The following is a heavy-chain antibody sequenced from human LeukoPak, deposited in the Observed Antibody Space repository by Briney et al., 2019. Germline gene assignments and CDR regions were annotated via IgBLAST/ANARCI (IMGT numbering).Heavy chain of an antibody. Sequence: GGSLRLSCAASGFTFSSYAMSWVRQAPGKGLEWVSAISGSGGSTYYADSVKGRFTISRDNSKNTLYLQMNSLRAEDTAVYYCAKDAHYYDSSGYYCDYWGQGTLVTVSS. CDR1: GFTFSSYA. D-gene: IGHD3-22*01. CDR2: ISGSGGST. CDR3: AKDAHYYDSSGYYCDY. V-gene: IGHV3-23*01. J-gene: IGHJ4*02.